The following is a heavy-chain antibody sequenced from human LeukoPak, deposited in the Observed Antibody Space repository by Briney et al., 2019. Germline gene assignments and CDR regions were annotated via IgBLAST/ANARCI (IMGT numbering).Heavy chain of an antibody. CDR3: VWIGWNNWFDP. CDR2: MIPIIGNT. CDR1: GYTLTSYD. D-gene: IGHD6-19*01. Sequence: GPSVKASCKAYGYTLTSYDINWVRQATEQGLEWIGWMIPIIGNTGYAQKFQGRVTMTRNTSIRTAYIGVSSLRSEDTAVYYCVWIGWNNWFDPWGQGTLVTVSS. V-gene: IGHV1-8*01. J-gene: IGHJ5*02.